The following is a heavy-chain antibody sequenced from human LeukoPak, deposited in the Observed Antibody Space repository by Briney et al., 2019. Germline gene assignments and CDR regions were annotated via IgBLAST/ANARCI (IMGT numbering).Heavy chain of an antibody. V-gene: IGHV3-23*01. J-gene: IGHJ3*02. D-gene: IGHD4/OR15-4a*01. CDR1: VFTFNIYA. CDR2: ISGSGGET. Sequence: PGRSLSLSCAASVFTFNIYAMSCVRGARGKGLEWSSEISGSGGETYYADSVKGRFTISRDNSTHTLFMQMNRLRAADTAVYYCAKDWVYSANGHPFDIWGQGTMVTVSA. CDR3: AKDWVYSANGHPFDI.